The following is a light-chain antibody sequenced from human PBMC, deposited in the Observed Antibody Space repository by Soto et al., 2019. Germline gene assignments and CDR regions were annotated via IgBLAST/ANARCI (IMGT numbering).Light chain of an antibody. CDR1: SSDIGSYNR. J-gene: IGLJ1*01. V-gene: IGLV2-18*02. Sequence: QSALTQPPSVSGSPGQSVTISCTGTSSDIGSYNRVSWYQQPPVTAPKLMIYEVSNRPSGVPDRFSGSKSGNTASLTISGLQPEDEADYYGKSYTSGNTYVFGTGTKLTVL. CDR3: KSYTSGNTYV. CDR2: EVS.